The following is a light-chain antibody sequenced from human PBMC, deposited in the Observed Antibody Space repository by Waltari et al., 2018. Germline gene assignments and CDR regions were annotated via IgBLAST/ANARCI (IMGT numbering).Light chain of an antibody. CDR3: QQRSNWPPTT. Sequence: EIVLTQSPATLSLSPGESATLSCRASQSVSSYLAGYQQKPGQAPRLLIYDASNRATGIPARFSGSGSGTDFTLTISSLEPEDFAVYYCQQRSNWPPTTFGPGTKVDIK. V-gene: IGKV3-11*01. CDR1: QSVSSY. CDR2: DAS. J-gene: IGKJ3*01.